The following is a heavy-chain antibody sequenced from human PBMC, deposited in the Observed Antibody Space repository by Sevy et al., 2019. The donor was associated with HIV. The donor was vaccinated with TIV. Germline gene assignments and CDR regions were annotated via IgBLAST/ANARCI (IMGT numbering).Heavy chain of an antibody. CDR2: ISASGGTT. V-gene: IGHV3-23*01. J-gene: IGHJ4*02. CDR1: GCTFSNYA. D-gene: IGHD6-13*01. CDR3: AKCPSSPGSSSTWATFDY. Sequence: GGSLRLSCAASGCTFSNYAMSWVRQAPGKGLEWVSAISASGGTTLFADSVKGRFTISRDNSKNTMYLQMNSLRVEDTAVYYCAKCPSSPGSSSTWATFDYWGQGTLVTVSS.